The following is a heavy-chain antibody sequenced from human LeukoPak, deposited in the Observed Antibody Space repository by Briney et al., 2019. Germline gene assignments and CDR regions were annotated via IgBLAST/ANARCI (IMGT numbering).Heavy chain of an antibody. D-gene: IGHD4-23*01. V-gene: IGHV3-23*01. CDR3: ARTTVVTPNYFDY. CDR1: GFTFSSYS. J-gene: IGHJ4*02. CDR2: ISGSGGST. Sequence: GGSLRLSCAASGFTFSSYSMNWVRQAPGKGLEWVSAISGSGGSTYYADSVKGRFTISRDNSKNTLYLQMNSLRAEDTAVYYCARTTVVTPNYFDYWGQGILVTVSS.